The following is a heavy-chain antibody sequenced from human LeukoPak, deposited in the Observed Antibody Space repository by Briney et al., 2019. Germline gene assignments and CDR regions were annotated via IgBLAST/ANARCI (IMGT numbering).Heavy chain of an antibody. J-gene: IGHJ4*02. Sequence: SETLSLTCTVSGGSLSSSNYYWAWIRQPPGKGLEWIGSVYYVGTTYYNPSLKSRVTISVDMSKNQFSLTLNFVTAADTALYYCARGGDYYDSSAYHDYWGQGPLVTVSS. V-gene: IGHV4-39*07. CDR3: ARGGDYYDSSAYHDY. CDR1: GGSLSSSNYY. D-gene: IGHD3-22*01. CDR2: VYYVGTT.